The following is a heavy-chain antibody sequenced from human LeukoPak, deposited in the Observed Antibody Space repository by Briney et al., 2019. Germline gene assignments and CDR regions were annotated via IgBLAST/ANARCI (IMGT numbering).Heavy chain of an antibody. D-gene: IGHD6-19*01. CDR3: AREVAATSTAIKYYFDN. J-gene: IGHJ4*02. CDR1: GGSISSYY. Sequence: PSETLSLTCTVSGGSISSYYWSWIRRPAGKGLEWIGRIYTSGSTNYNPSLKSRVTISVDTSKNQFSLKLSSVTAADTAVYYCAREVAATSTAIKYYFDNWGQGTPVTVSS. CDR2: IYTSGST. V-gene: IGHV4-4*07.